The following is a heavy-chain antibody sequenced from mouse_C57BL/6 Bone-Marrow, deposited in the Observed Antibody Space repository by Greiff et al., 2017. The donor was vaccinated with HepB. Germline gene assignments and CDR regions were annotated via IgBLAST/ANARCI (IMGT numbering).Heavy chain of an antibody. CDR3: ARRTLYYGSMDY. V-gene: IGHV1-64*01. D-gene: IGHD1-1*01. CDR2: IHPNSGST. CDR1: GYTFTSYW. Sequence: QVQLQQPGAELVKPGASVKLSCKASGYTFTSYWMHWVKQRPGQGLEWIGMIHPNSGSTNYNEKFKSKATLTVDKSSSTAYMQLSSLTSEDSAVYYCARRTLYYGSMDYWGQGTSVTVSS. J-gene: IGHJ4*01.